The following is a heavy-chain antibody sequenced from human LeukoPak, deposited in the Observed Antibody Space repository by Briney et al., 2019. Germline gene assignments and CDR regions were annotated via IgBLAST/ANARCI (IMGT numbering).Heavy chain of an antibody. V-gene: IGHV4-61*02. CDR2: IYTSGST. J-gene: IGHJ3*02. D-gene: IGHD3-3*01. Sequence: SETLSLTCTVSGGTISSGSYYWSWIRQPAGKGLEWIGRIYTSGSTNYNPSLKSRVTISVDTSKNQFSLKLSSVTAADTAVYYCARDRHSIRFLEWLTPFDIWGQGTMVTVSS. CDR1: GGTISSGSYY. CDR3: ARDRHSIRFLEWLTPFDI.